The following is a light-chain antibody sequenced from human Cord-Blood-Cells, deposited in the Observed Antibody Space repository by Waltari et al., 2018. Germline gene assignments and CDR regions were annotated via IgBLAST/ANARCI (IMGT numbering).Light chain of an antibody. V-gene: IGLV2-23*02. CDR2: EVS. J-gene: IGLJ2*01. CDR1: SSDVGSYNL. CDR3: CSYAGSSTYVV. Sequence: QSALTQSASVSGSPGQSITISCTGTSSDVGSYNLVSWYQQHPGKAPKLMIYEVSKRPSGVSNRFSGSKSGNTAYLTISGLQAEDETDYYCCSYAGSSTYVVFGGGTKLTVL.